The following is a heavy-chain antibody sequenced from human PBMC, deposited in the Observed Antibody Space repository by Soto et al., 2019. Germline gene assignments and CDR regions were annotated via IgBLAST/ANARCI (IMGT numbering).Heavy chain of an antibody. J-gene: IGHJ4*02. CDR1: GFTFSSYA. CDR3: VISASGGYETTYYFDP. CDR2: ISGSGGST. V-gene: IGHV3-23*01. D-gene: IGHD5-12*01. Sequence: PGGSLRLSCAASGFTFSSYAMSWVRQAPGKGLEWVSAISGSGGSTYYADSVKGRFTISRDNSKNTLYLQMNSLRAEDTAVYYCVISASGGYETTYYFDPWGQGTLVTVSS.